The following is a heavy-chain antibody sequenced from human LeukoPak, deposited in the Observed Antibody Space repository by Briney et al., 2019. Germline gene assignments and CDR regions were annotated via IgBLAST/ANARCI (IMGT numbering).Heavy chain of an antibody. Sequence: SETLPLTCAVYGGSFSIYSWSWIRQSPGKGLEWIGRISSSGSTNYNPSLKSRVTISVDTSKNQFSLKLSSVTAADTAVYFCARGPYSYDSSGAFDIWGQGTMVTVSS. CDR2: ISSSGST. CDR1: GGSFSIYS. D-gene: IGHD3-22*01. V-gene: IGHV4-4*08. J-gene: IGHJ3*02. CDR3: ARGPYSYDSSGAFDI.